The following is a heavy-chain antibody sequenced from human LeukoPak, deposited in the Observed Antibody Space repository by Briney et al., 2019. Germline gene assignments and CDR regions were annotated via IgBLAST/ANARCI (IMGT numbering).Heavy chain of an antibody. CDR2: IYYSGST. Sequence: SETLSLTCTVSGGSISSGGYYWSWIRQHPGKGLEWIGYIYYSGSTYYNPPLKSRVTISVDTSKNQFSLKLSSVTAADTAVYYCARVGRYYYFDYWGQGTLVTVSS. CDR3: ARVGRYYYFDY. J-gene: IGHJ4*02. CDR1: GGSISSGGYY. D-gene: IGHD1-14*01. V-gene: IGHV4-31*03.